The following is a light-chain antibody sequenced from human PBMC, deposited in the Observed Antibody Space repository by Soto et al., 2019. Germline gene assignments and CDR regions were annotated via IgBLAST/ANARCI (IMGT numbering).Light chain of an antibody. V-gene: IGKV3-20*01. CDR2: GAS. J-gene: IGKJ4*01. Sequence: EIVLTQAPGTPSLSPGGRATLSCRASQSVSSSYLAWYQQKPGQAPRLLIYGASSRATGIPDRFSGSGSGTDFTLTISRLEPEDFAVYYCQQYGSSPLTFGGGTKVDIK. CDR1: QSVSSSY. CDR3: QQYGSSPLT.